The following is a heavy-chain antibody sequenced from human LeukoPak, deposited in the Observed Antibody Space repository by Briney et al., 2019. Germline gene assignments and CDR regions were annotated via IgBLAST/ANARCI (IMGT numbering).Heavy chain of an antibody. Sequence: SETLSLTCTVSGGSISSYYWSWIRQPPGKGLEWIGYIYYSGSTNYNPSLKSRVTISVDTSKNQFSLKLSSVTAADTAVYYCARHGRLRGNWFDPWGQGTLVTVSS. V-gene: IGHV4-59*08. CDR1: GGSISSYY. D-gene: IGHD4-17*01. J-gene: IGHJ5*02. CDR2: IYYSGST. CDR3: ARHGRLRGNWFDP.